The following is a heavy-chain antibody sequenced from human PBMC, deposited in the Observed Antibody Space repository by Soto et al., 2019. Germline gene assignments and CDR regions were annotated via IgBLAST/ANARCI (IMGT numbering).Heavy chain of an antibody. CDR2: INSDGSST. CDR3: ARPYYDFWSGYYAFDI. D-gene: IGHD3-3*01. CDR1: GFTFSSYW. J-gene: IGHJ3*02. V-gene: IGHV3-74*01. Sequence: PGGSLRLSCAASGFTFSSYWMHWVRQAPRKGLVWVSRINSDGSSTSYADSVKGRFTISRDNAKNTLYLQMNSLRAEDTAVYYCARPYYDFWSGYYAFDIWGQGTMAT.